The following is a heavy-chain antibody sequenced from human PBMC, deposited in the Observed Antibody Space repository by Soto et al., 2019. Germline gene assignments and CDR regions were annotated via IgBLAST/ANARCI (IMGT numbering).Heavy chain of an antibody. CDR2: IIPIFGTA. CDR3: ARGPLQSIAALQLGSFDY. CDR1: GGTFSSYA. V-gene: IGHV1-69*13. D-gene: IGHD6-6*01. J-gene: IGHJ4*02. Sequence: SVKVSCKASGGTFSSYAISWVRQAPGQGLEWMGGIIPIFGTANYAQKFQGRVTITADESTSTAYMELSSLRSEDTAVYYCARGPLQSIAALQLGSFDYWGQGTLVTVYS.